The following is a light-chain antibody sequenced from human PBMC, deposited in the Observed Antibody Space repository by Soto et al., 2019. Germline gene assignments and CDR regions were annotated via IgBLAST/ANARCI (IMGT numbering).Light chain of an antibody. CDR1: QSVSSSY. J-gene: IGKJ1*01. V-gene: IGKV3-20*01. CDR2: GAS. CDR3: QQYGSSPRT. Sequence: VLTQSPGTLSLSPGERATLSCRASQSVSSSYLAWYQQKLGQAPRLLIYGASSRATGIPDRFSGSGSGTDFTLTISRLEPEDFAVYYCQQYGSSPRTFGQGTKV.